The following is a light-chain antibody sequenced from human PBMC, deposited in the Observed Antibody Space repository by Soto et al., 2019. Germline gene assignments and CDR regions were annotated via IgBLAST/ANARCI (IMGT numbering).Light chain of an antibody. J-gene: IGLJ3*02. CDR2: DVS. CDR1: SSDVGGYNY. Sequence: QSVLTQPRSVSGSPGQSVTISCSGTSSDVGGYNYVSWYQQHPGKAPKLMIYDVSKRPSGVPDRFSGSKSGNTASLTISGLQAEDETYYYCCSYAGSYSRGFGGGTKLTVL. V-gene: IGLV2-11*01. CDR3: CSYAGSYSRG.